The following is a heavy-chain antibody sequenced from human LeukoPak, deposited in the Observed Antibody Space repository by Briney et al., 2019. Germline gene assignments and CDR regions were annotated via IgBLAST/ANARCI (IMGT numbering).Heavy chain of an antibody. J-gene: IGHJ6*02. CDR1: GGSISSYY. V-gene: IGHV4-59*08. Sequence: SETLSLTCTVSGGSISSYYWNWIRQPPGKGLEWIGNIYYSGSTNSNPSLKSRLTTSVDTSKKQFYLNLTSVTAADTAIYYCARSDYSYYGMDVWGRGATVTVSS. CDR3: ARSDYSYYGMDV. CDR2: IYYSGST.